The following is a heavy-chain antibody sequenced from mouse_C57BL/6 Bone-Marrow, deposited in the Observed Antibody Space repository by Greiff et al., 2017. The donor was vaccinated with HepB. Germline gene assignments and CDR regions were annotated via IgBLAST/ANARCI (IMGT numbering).Heavy chain of an antibody. J-gene: IGHJ3*01. CDR3: ARQGDGWFAY. CDR1: GFTFSDYY. V-gene: IGHV5-12*01. D-gene: IGHD3-3*01. Sequence: EVKLMESGGGLVQPGGSLKLSCAASGFTFSDYYMYWVRQTPEKRLEWVAYISNGGGSTYYPDTVKGRFTISRDNAKNTLYLQMSRLKSEDTAMYYCARQGDGWFAYWGQGTLVTVSA. CDR2: ISNGGGST.